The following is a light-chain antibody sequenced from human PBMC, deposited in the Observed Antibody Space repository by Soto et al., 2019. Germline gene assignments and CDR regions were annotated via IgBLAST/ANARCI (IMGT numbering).Light chain of an antibody. V-gene: IGKV2-24*01. Sequence: DVVMTQTPLSSSVTLGQPASISCRSSQRLVHNDGNTYLSWLQQRPGQPPRLLIYQISNRVSGVPDRFSGSGAGTDFTLKISRVEAEDVGVYYCMQATQFPHTLGQRTKLEIK. CDR2: QIS. J-gene: IGKJ2*01. CDR3: MQATQFPHT. CDR1: QRLVHNDGNTY.